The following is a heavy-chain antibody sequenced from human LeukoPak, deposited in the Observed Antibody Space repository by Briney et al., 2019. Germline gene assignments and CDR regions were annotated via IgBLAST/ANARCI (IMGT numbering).Heavy chain of an antibody. J-gene: IGHJ4*02. Sequence: GSLRLSCVVSGFTFNGNHMNWVRQAPGKGLEWVSVIYSDGDTYYADSVKGRLTISRDNSKNTLYFQMKSLQPEDTAVYYCARDPRDGYGHFDYWGQGTLVTVSS. CDR2: IYSDGDT. V-gene: IGHV3-53*05. CDR3: ARDPRDGYGHFDY. D-gene: IGHD5-24*01. CDR1: GFTFNGNH.